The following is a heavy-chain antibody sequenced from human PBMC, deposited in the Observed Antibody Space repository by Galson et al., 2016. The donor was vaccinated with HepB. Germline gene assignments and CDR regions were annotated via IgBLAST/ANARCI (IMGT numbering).Heavy chain of an antibody. CDR3: ARGGSYDTGGYTDAFDL. CDR2: INPNSDGT. V-gene: IGHV1-2*02. Sequence: SVKVSCKASGYTFTDYYLHWVRQAPGQGLEWMGWINPNSDGTNYAQKFQVTMTRDTSISTAYMELNRLTSDDTAVYFCARGGSYDTGGYTDAFDLWGQGTMVTVSS. CDR1: GYTFTDYY. D-gene: IGHD3-22*01. J-gene: IGHJ3*01.